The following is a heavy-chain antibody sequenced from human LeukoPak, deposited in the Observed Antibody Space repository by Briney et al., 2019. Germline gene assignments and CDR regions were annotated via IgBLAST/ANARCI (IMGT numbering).Heavy chain of an antibody. J-gene: IGHJ4*02. D-gene: IGHD4-17*01. V-gene: IGHV1-8*01. CDR3: ARDGSGLYGDYIDY. Sequence: GASVKVSCKASGYTFTSYDINWVRQATGQGLEWMGWMNPNSGNTGYAQRFQGRVTMTRNTSISTAYMELSSLRSEDTAVYYCARDGSGLYGDYIDYWGQGTLVTVSS. CDR2: MNPNSGNT. CDR1: GYTFTSYD.